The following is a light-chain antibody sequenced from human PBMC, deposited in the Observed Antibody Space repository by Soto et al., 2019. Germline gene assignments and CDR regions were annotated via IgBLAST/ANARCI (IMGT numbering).Light chain of an antibody. CDR1: QGISNS. V-gene: IGKV3-20*01. Sequence: EIVMTQSPATLSVSPGERATLSCRASQGISNSLAWYHHKPGQAPRLLIYGASSRATGIPDRFSGSGSGTDFTLTISRLEPEDSAVYYCQQYGSSPPITLGQGTRLEIK. CDR3: QQYGSSPPIT. J-gene: IGKJ5*01. CDR2: GAS.